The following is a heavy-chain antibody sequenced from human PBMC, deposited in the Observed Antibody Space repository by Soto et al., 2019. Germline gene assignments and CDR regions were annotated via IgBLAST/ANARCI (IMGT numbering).Heavy chain of an antibody. Sequence: QVQLVQSGAEVKKPGSSVKVSCKASGGTFSSYTISWVRQAPGQGLEWMGRIIPILGIANYAQKFQGRVTITADKSTSTASMELSSLRSEDTAVDYCARSVLPSGRDVWGQGTTVTVSS. CDR3: ARSVLPSGRDV. CDR1: GGTFSSYT. V-gene: IGHV1-69*02. CDR2: IIPILGIA. J-gene: IGHJ6*02.